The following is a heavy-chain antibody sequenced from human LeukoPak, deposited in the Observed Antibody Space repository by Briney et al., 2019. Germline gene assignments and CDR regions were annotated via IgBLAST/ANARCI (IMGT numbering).Heavy chain of an antibody. CDR3: AKDSKVAAAGYFFDS. Sequence: GGSLRLSCAASGFTFSNYGMHWVRQAPGKGLEWVAVIATDGRDKKYADSVKGRFTISRDNSKNTLYLEVNSLRPEDTAVYHCAKDSKVAAAGYFFDSWGQGTLVTVSS. V-gene: IGHV3-30*18. CDR2: IATDGRDK. D-gene: IGHD6-13*01. CDR1: GFTFSNYG. J-gene: IGHJ4*02.